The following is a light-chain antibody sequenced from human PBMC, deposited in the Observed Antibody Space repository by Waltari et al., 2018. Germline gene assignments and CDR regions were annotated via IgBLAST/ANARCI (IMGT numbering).Light chain of an antibody. J-gene: IGKJ4*01. Sequence: DIQMTQSPSSLSASVGDRVTITCQASQDISNYLNWYQQKPGKAPKLLIYDASNLETGVASRFSRRGSGTDFTFTISSLQPEDIATYYCQQYDNLPLTFGGGTKVEIK. CDR3: QQYDNLPLT. V-gene: IGKV1-33*01. CDR1: QDISNY. CDR2: DAS.